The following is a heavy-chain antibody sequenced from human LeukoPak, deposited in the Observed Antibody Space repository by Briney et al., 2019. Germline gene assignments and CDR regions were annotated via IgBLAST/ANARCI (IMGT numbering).Heavy chain of an antibody. J-gene: IGHJ5*02. CDR3: ARDLDWGAFDA. D-gene: IGHD3-9*01. V-gene: IGHV3-23*01. Sequence: GGTLRLSCGASGFTFSTYGMTWVRQAPGKGLEWVSGMSDSGTNTYYADSVKGRFTISRDNSKNTVSLQMNSLRAEDTALYYCARDLDWGAFDAWGQGTLVTVSS. CDR2: MSDSGTNT. CDR1: GFTFSTYG.